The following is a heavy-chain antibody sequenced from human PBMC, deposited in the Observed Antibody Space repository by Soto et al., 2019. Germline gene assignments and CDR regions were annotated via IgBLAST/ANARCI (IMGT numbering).Heavy chain of an antibody. CDR3: ARVDSGLHSRLVLERGYWYFDL. D-gene: IGHD6-19*01. Sequence: QVQLVQSGAEVKKPGASVKVSCKASGYTFTSYGISWVRQAPGQGLEWMGWISAYNGNTNYAQKLQGRVTMTTATSTSTAYMELRSLRSDDTAVYYCARVDSGLHSRLVLERGYWYFDLWGRGTLVTVSS. CDR2: ISAYNGNT. CDR1: GYTFTSYG. V-gene: IGHV1-18*01. J-gene: IGHJ2*01.